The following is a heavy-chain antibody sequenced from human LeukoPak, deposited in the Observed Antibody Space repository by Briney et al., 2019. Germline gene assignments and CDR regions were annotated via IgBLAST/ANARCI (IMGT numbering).Heavy chain of an antibody. V-gene: IGHV3-23*01. CDR3: AKDRRAYYGSGSYPYYFDY. CDR1: GFTFSSYA. J-gene: IGHJ4*02. Sequence: GGSLRLSCAASGFTFSSYAMSWVRQAPGKGLEWVSAISGSGGSTYYADSVKGRFTISRDNSKNTLYLQMNSLRAEGTAVYYCAKDRRAYYGSGSYPYYFDYWGQGTLVTVSS. CDR2: ISGSGGST. D-gene: IGHD3-10*01.